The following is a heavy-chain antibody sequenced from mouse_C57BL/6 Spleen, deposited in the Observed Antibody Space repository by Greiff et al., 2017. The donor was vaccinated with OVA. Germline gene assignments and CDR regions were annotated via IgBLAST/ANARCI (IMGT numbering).Heavy chain of an antibody. CDR3: ARELYGSSFRDY. V-gene: IGHV1-64*01. J-gene: IGHJ2*01. Sequence: QVQLQQPGAELVKPGASVKLSCKASGYTFTSYWMHWVKQRPGQGLEWIGMIHPNSGSTNYNEKFKSKATLTVDKSSSTAYMQLSSLTSEDSAVYYCARELYGSSFRDYWSQGTTLTVSS. CDR2: IHPNSGST. D-gene: IGHD1-1*01. CDR1: GYTFTSYW.